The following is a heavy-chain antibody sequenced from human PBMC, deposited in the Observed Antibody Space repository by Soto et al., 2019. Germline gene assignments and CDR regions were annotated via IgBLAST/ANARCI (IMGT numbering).Heavy chain of an antibody. D-gene: IGHD6-19*01. CDR3: ARVVATVAGPYGMDV. CDR1: GYTFTSYV. J-gene: IGHJ6*02. V-gene: IGHV1-18*01. CDR2: ISAYNGNT. Sequence: QVQLVQSGAEVKKPGASVKVSCRASGYTFTSYVISWVRQAPAQGLEWMGGISAYNGNTNFAQKLQGRVTMTTDTSTSTDYMELRRLRSDDRAVYYCARVVATVAGPYGMDVWGQGTTVTVSS.